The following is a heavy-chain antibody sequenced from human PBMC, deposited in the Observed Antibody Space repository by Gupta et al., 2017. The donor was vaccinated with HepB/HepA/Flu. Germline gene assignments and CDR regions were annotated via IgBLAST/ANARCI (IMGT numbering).Heavy chain of an antibody. D-gene: IGHD6-13*01. J-gene: IGHJ6*02. CDR2: ISSSGSDI. CDR1: GFNFSSSE. CDR3: ARDQECGRTWYQPCGAYEYYGMDV. V-gene: IGHV3-48*03. Sequence: EVQLVESGGGLVQPGGSLRLSCAASGFNFSSSEMNWVRQTPGKGLEWISYISSSGSDIYYADAVKGRATISRDNAKNSLWLQMNSLRVEDTAVYYCARDQECGRTWYQPCGAYEYYGMDVWGLGTTVTVSS.